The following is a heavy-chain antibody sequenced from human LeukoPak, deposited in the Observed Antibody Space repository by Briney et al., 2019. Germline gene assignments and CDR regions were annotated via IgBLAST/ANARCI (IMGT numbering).Heavy chain of an antibody. D-gene: IGHD6-6*01. V-gene: IGHV3-30-3*01. CDR2: ISYDGSNK. CDR1: GFTFSSYA. CDR3: ARGDREYSGTGGNYFDY. J-gene: IGHJ4*02. Sequence: GGSLRLSCAASGFTFSSYAMHRVRQAPGKGLEWVAVISYDGSNKYYADSVKGRFTISRDNSKNTLYLQMNSLRAEDTAVYYCARGDREYSGTGGNYFDYWGQGTLVTVSS.